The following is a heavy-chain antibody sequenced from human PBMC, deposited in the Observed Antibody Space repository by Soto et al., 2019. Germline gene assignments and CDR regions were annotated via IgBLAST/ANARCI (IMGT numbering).Heavy chain of an antibody. V-gene: IGHV3-30*18. J-gene: IGHJ6*02. D-gene: IGHD4-17*01. CDR2: ISYDGSNT. CDR1: GFTFSSYG. CDR3: AKILQLGDYAYYYYGMDV. Sequence: QVQLVESGGGVVQPGRSLRLSCAASGFTFSSYGMHWVRQAPGKGLEWVAVISYDGSNTYYADSVKGRFTISRDNSKNRLYRQMNSLGAADRAVYYCAKILQLGDYAYYYYGMDVWGQATTV.